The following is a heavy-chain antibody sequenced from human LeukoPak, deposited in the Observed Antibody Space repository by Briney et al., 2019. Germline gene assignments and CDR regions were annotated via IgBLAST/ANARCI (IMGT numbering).Heavy chain of an antibody. V-gene: IGHV4-39*01. J-gene: IGHJ6*02. CDR2: IYYSGST. CDR3: GRHGYSYGYIFYYGMDV. CDR1: GDSISSSSYY. D-gene: IGHD5-18*01. Sequence: PSETLSLTCTVSGDSISSSSYYWGWVRQPPGKGLEWIGSIYYSGSTYYNPSLKSRVTISVDTSKNQFSLKLSSVTAADTAVYYCGRHGYSYGYIFYYGMDVWGQGTTVTVSS.